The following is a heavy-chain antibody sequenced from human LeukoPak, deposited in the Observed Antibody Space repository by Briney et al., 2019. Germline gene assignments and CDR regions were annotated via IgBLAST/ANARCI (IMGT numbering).Heavy chain of an antibody. CDR2: INHSGST. CDR1: GGSFSGYY. D-gene: IGHD3-22*01. Sequence: SETLSLTCAVYGGSFSGYYWSWIRQPPGKGLEWIGEINHSGSTNYNPSLKSRVTISVDTSKNQFSLKLSSVTAADTAVHYCARVGTHDRSGYYINYWGQGTLVTVSS. J-gene: IGHJ4*02. V-gene: IGHV4-34*01. CDR3: ARVGTHDRSGYYINY.